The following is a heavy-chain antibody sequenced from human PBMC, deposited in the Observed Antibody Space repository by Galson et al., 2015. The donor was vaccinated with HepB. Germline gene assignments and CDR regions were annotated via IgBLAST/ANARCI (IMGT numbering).Heavy chain of an antibody. CDR3: ATSITTEQLVRRSLDY. D-gene: IGHD6-13*01. J-gene: IGHJ4*02. V-gene: IGHV1-3*01. CDR2: INAGNGNT. Sequence: SVKVSCKASGYTFTSYAMHWVRQAPGQRLEWMGWINAGNGNTKYSQKFQGRVTITRDTSASTAYMELSSLRSEDTAVYYCATSITTEQLVRRSLDYWGQGTLVTVSS. CDR1: GYTFTSYA.